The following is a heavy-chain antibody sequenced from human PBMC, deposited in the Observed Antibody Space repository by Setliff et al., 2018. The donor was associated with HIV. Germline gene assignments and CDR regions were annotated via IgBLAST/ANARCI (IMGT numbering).Heavy chain of an antibody. CDR2: SSYSGST. CDR3: AREPIAVSGGPSWYFDL. V-gene: IGHV4-61*10. J-gene: IGHJ2*01. D-gene: IGHD6-19*01. CDR1: GGSISSGSYY. Sequence: PSETLSLTCTVSGGSISSGSYYWSWIRQPAGKGLEWIGHSSYSGSTNYNPSLKSRVTISVDASKNQFSLRLSSVTAADTAVYYCAREPIAVSGGPSWYFDLWGRGTLVTVSS.